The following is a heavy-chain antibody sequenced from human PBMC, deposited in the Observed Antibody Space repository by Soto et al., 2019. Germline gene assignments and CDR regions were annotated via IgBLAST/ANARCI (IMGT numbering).Heavy chain of an antibody. CDR2: INYSGST. CDR1: GGSISG. Sequence: SETLSLTWAVYGGSISGWIRQPPGKGLEWIGEINYSGSTYYNPSLKSRVTISVDTSKDQFSLKLSSVTAADTAVYYCARHMISYDSGGYFDYWGQGTLVTVSS. J-gene: IGHJ4*02. CDR3: ARHMISYDSGGYFDY. D-gene: IGHD3-22*01. V-gene: IGHV4-34*01.